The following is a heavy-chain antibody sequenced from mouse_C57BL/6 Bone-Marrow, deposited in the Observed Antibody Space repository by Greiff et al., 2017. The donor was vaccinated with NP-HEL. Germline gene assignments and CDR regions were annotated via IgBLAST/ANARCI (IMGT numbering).Heavy chain of an antibody. CDR2: ISDGGSYT. CDR1: GFTFSSYA. V-gene: IGHV5-4*03. J-gene: IGHJ4*01. CDR3: ARGEDGNFYMDY. Sequence: EVKLVESGGGLVKPGGSLKLSCAASGFTFSSYAMSWVRQTPEKRLEWVATISDGGSYTYYPDNVKGRFTISRDNAKNNLYLQMSHLKSEDTAMYYCARGEDGNFYMDYWGQGTSVTVSS. D-gene: IGHD2-1*01.